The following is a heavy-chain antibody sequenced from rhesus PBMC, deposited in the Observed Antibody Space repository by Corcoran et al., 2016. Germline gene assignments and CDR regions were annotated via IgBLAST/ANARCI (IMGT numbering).Heavy chain of an antibody. CDR3: ARRVAATSFDY. J-gene: IGHJ4*01. V-gene: IGHV4-65*01. CDR1: GGSISSSNW. D-gene: IGHD4-29*01. Sequence: QVQLQESGPGLVKPSETLSLTCAVSGGSISSSNWCSWIRQSPGKVLKWVGDINEGRGSTSYNPSLRSRVTISTDTSKSQFSLKLSSVTAADTAVYYCARRVAATSFDYWGQGVLVTVSS. CDR2: INEGRGST.